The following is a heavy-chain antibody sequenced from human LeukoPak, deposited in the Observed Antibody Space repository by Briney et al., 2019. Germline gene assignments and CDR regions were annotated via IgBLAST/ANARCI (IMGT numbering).Heavy chain of an antibody. D-gene: IGHD2/OR15-2a*01. Sequence: GGSLRLSCAASGFTFSNSWMLWVRQAPGRGLEWVGRIKRDIDGGTTDYAAPVKGRFTITRDDSENTLYLQKNSLKTEDTAVYYCTTDLPRSTSCSHDYWGQGTQVTVSS. CDR1: GFTFSNSW. V-gene: IGHV3-15*01. CDR2: IKRDIDGGTT. CDR3: TTDLPRSTSCSHDY. J-gene: IGHJ4*02.